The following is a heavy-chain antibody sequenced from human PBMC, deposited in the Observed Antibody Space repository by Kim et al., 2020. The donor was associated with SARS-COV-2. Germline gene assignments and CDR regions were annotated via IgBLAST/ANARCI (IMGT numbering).Heavy chain of an antibody. V-gene: IGHV1-69*02. Sequence: NYEQQFQGRVTITADKSTSKAYMERSSLRSEDTAVYYCAWNGVRGIELGYWGQGTLVTVSS. D-gene: IGHD3-10*01. J-gene: IGHJ4*02. CDR3: AWNGVRGIELGY.